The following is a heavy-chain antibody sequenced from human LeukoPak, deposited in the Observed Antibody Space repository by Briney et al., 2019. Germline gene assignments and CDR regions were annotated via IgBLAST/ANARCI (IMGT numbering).Heavy chain of an antibody. V-gene: IGHV4-39*01. J-gene: IGHJ3*02. CDR1: GGSISSSSYY. D-gene: IGHD5-24*01. CDR2: IYYIGST. Sequence: SSETLSLTCTVSGGSISSSSYYWGWIRQPPGKGLEWIGNIYYIGSTYYNPSLKSRVTISVDTSKNQFSLKLSSVTAADTAVYYCARHTAGLMATSEDDAFDIWGQGTMVTVSS. CDR3: ARHTAGLMATSEDDAFDI.